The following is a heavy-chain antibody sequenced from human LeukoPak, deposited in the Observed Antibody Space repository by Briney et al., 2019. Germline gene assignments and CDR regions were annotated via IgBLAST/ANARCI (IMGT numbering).Heavy chain of an antibody. Sequence: HSEGSLRLSCEVSGFTFSYYMMTWVRQAPGEGLEWVANMRTDGSVPSYVDSVKGRFTISRDNAKSSLYLQMNNLRVEDTAVYYCARDMGFAYSSGWYGEFDYWGQGTLVTVSS. J-gene: IGHJ4*02. D-gene: IGHD6-19*01. CDR3: ARDMGFAYSSGWYGEFDY. CDR1: GFTFSYYM. V-gene: IGHV3-7*01. CDR2: MRTDGSVP.